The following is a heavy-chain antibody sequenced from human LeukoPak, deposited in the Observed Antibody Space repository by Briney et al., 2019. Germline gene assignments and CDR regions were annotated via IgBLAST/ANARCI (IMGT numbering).Heavy chain of an antibody. Sequence: EVSVKVSCKASGYTFTDNYMHWVRQAPGQGLEWMGWINPYTGGTNFAQIFQGRVTMTRDTSIGTAYMELSRLTSDDTAMYYCARGRSVNYFGQDYWGQGTLVTVSS. V-gene: IGHV1-2*02. CDR2: INPYTGGT. CDR3: ARGRSVNYFGQDY. J-gene: IGHJ4*02. D-gene: IGHD3-10*01. CDR1: GYTFTDNY.